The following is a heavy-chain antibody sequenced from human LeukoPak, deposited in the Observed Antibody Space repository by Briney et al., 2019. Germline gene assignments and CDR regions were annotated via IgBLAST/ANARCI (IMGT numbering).Heavy chain of an antibody. V-gene: IGHV3-21*01. CDR2: ISSSSSYI. Sequence: PGGSLRLSCAASGFTFSSYSMNWVRQAPGKGLEWVSSISSSSSYIYYADSVKGRYTISRDNAKNSLYLQMNSLRAEDTAVYYCARDQARRSSSSGRFDSWGQGTLVTVPS. D-gene: IGHD6-6*01. CDR3: ARDQARRSSSSGRFDS. J-gene: IGHJ4*02. CDR1: GFTFSSYS.